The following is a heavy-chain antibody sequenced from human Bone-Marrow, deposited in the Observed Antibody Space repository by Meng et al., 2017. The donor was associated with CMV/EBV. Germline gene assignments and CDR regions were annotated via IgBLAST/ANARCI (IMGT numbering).Heavy chain of an antibody. CDR3: AGESGIPNGMDV. D-gene: IGHD2-2*02. CDR1: EFTVSRNY. J-gene: IGHJ6*01. Sequence: GESLKISCAASEFTVSRNYMNWVRQAPGKGLEWVSVIYGGQTTYYADSVKGRFTISRDNSKNTVFLQMDGLRVEDTAVYYCAGESGIPNGMDVWGRGTTVTVSS. CDR2: IYGGQTT. V-gene: IGHV3-53*01.